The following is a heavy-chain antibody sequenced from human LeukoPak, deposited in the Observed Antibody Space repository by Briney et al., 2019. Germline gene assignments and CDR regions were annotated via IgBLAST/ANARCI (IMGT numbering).Heavy chain of an antibody. Sequence: PGXSLRLSCAASGFTFSNAWMSWVRQAPGKGLEWVGRIKRKTVGGTTDYAAHGKRRFTISRDDTKNTLYLQMNSLRTEDTAVYYCARDRKYYDNSGISGYWGQGTLATVSS. J-gene: IGHJ4*02. CDR2: IKRKTVGGTT. D-gene: IGHD3-22*01. CDR1: GFTFSNAW. V-gene: IGHV3-15*01. CDR3: ARDRKYYDNSGISGY.